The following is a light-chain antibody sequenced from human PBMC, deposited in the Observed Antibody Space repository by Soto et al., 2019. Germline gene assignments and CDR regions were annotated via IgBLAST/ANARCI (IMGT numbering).Light chain of an antibody. CDR2: GVS. V-gene: IGLV2-8*01. CDR1: SSGVGSYNL. Sequence: QSVLTQPPSASGSPGQSVTISCTGTSSGVGSYNLVSWHQQHPGKAPKVMIYGVSQRPSGVPDRFSGSKSGNTASLTVSGLQAEDEADYYCSSYAGSSVVFGAGTKLTVL. J-gene: IGLJ2*01. CDR3: SSYAGSSVV.